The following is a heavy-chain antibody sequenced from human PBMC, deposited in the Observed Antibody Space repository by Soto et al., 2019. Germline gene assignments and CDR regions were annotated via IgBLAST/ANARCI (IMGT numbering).Heavy chain of an antibody. CDR2: IYYSGST. J-gene: IGHJ5*02. D-gene: IGHD4-4*01. CDR3: ARDYSNYSWGWSDP. V-gene: IGHV4-39*02. Sequence: SETLSLTCTVSGGSITSTDYFWGWIRQPPGKGLEWIGNIYYSGSTYYNPSLKSRVTISVDTSKNQFSLNLGSVTAADTAVYFCARDYSNYSWGWSDPWGQGTQVTVSS. CDR1: GGSITSTDYF.